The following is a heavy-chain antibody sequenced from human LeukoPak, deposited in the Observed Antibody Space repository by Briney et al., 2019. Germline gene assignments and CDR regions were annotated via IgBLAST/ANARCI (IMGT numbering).Heavy chain of an antibody. V-gene: IGHV1-2*02. CDR2: INPNSGGT. D-gene: IGHD2-15*01. Sequence: ASVTVSCKASGYTFTGYYMHWVRQAPGQGLEWMGWINPNSGGTNYAQKFQGRVTMTRDTSISTAYMELSRLRSDDTAVYYCARDVLPEGYCSGGSCYSQEPYNWFDPWGQGTLVTVSS. CDR3: ARDVLPEGYCSGGSCYSQEPYNWFDP. CDR1: GYTFTGYY. J-gene: IGHJ5*02.